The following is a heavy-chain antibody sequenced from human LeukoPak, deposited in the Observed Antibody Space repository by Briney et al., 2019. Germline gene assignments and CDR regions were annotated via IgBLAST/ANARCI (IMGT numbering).Heavy chain of an antibody. J-gene: IGHJ4*02. CDR3: AVGGSYVLPYFDY. CDR2: INHSGST. D-gene: IGHD5-18*01. CDR1: GGSFSGYY. Sequence: SETLSLTCAVYGGSFSGYYWSWIRQPPGKGLEWIGEINHSGSTNYNPSLKSRVTISVDTSKNQFSLKLSSVTAADTAVYYCAVGGSYVLPYFDYWGQGTLVTVSS. V-gene: IGHV4-34*01.